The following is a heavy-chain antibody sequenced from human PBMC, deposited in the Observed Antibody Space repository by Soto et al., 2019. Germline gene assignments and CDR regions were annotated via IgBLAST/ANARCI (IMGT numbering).Heavy chain of an antibody. CDR1: GDSVSSNSAA. CDR2: TYYRSKWYN. Sequence: SPTLSLTCAISGDSVSSNSAAWNWIRQSPSRGLEWLGRTYYRSKWYNDYAVSVKSRITINPDTSKNQFSLQLNSVTPEDTAVYYCARTRLYSSSCRTPVFSNYYYMDVWGKGTTVTVSS. V-gene: IGHV6-1*01. CDR3: ARTRLYSSSCRTPVFSNYYYMDV. J-gene: IGHJ6*03. D-gene: IGHD6-13*01.